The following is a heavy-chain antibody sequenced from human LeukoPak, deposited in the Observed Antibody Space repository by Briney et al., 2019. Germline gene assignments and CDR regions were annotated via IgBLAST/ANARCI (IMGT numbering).Heavy chain of an antibody. CDR1: GFTFSHYA. CDR3: ATRHEYSYPY. CDR2: IGGNGDTS. D-gene: IGHD5-18*01. Sequence: GGSLRLSCAASGFTFSHYAMHWVRQAPGKGLEYVSAIGGNGDTSYYADSVKGRFTISRDNSKNTVYLQMGSLRTEDTAVYYCATRHEYSYPYWGQGTLVTVSS. V-gene: IGHV3-64*02. J-gene: IGHJ4*02.